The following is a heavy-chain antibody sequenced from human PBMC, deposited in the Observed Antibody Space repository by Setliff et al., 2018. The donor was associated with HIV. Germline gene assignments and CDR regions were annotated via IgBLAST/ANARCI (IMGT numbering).Heavy chain of an antibody. J-gene: IGHJ5*02. CDR1: GTSFSDYY. CDR3: ARHRRSIFGVDTKNWFDP. Sequence: SETLSLTCAVYGTSFSDYYWTWIRQPPGKGLEWIGEVNHSGTTNYNTSLKSRVTISGDTSKKQFSLKLSSVTAADTAVYYCARHRRSIFGVDTKNWFDPWGQGTLVTVSS. CDR2: VNHSGTT. D-gene: IGHD3-3*01. V-gene: IGHV4-34*01.